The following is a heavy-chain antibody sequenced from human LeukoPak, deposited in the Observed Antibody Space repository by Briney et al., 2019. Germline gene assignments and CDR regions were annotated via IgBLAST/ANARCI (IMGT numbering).Heavy chain of an antibody. V-gene: IGHV4-39*07. D-gene: IGHD2-8*01. CDR2: IYHSGST. CDR1: GGSISSGDYY. Sequence: PSQTLSLTCTVSGGSISSGDYYWGWIRQPPGKGLEWIGSIYHSGSTYYNPSLKSRVTISVDTSKNQFSLKLSSVTAADTAVYYCARCLTYCTNGVCYTGFDYWGQGTLVTVSS. CDR3: ARCLTYCTNGVCYTGFDY. J-gene: IGHJ4*02.